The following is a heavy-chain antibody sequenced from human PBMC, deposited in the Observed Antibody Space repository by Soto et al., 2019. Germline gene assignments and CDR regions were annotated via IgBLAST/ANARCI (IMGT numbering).Heavy chain of an antibody. J-gene: IGHJ4*02. CDR2: IYYTGST. Sequence: QLQLQESGPGLVKPSETLSLTCSVSGGSISRSAYYWGWIRQPPGKGLEWIGNIYYTGSTYYNPSLKTRVTLSVDTSQNQFSLKLTSVTAADTAVYFCARNHMTLFDYWGQGILVTVSS. V-gene: IGHV4-39*01. CDR1: GGSISRSAYY. CDR3: ARNHMTLFDY.